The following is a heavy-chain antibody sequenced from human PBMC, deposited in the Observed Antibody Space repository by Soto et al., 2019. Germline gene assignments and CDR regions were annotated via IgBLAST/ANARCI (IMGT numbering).Heavy chain of an antibody. V-gene: IGHV4-31*11. CDR1: GGSISSGGFS. CDR3: ARSVFP. CDR2: IYYSGST. Sequence: PSETLSLTCAVSGGSISSGGFSWSWIRQPPGKGLEWIGYIYYSGSTYYKPSLKSRVTISVDTSKNQFSLKLCSVTAADTAVYYCARSVFPWGRGTLVTVS. J-gene: IGHJ5*02.